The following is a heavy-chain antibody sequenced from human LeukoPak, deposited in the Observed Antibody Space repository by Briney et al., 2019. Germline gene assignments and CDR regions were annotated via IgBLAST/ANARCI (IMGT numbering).Heavy chain of an antibody. CDR3: ARDGGQWLGVSRHYYYYMDV. CDR1: GGTFSSYA. D-gene: IGHD6-19*01. J-gene: IGHJ6*03. Sequence: ASVKVSCKASGGTFSSYAISWVRQAPGQGLEWMGWINPNSGGTNYAQKFQDRVTMTRDTSISTAYMELSRLRSDDTAVYYCARDGGQWLGVSRHYYYYMDVWGKGTTVTISS. CDR2: INPNSGGT. V-gene: IGHV1-2*02.